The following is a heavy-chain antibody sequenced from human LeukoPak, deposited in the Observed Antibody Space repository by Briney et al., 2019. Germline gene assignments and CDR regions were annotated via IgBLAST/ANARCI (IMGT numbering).Heavy chain of an antibody. V-gene: IGHV3-23*01. Sequence: GGSLRLSCAASGFTFSSYAMSWVRQAPGKGLEWVSAISGSGGNTYYADSVKGRFTISRDNSKNTLYLHMNSLRAEDTAVYFCAKRGSGWYGDYWGQGTLVTVSS. J-gene: IGHJ4*02. CDR1: GFTFSSYA. CDR2: ISGSGGNT. CDR3: AKRGSGWYGDY. D-gene: IGHD6-19*01.